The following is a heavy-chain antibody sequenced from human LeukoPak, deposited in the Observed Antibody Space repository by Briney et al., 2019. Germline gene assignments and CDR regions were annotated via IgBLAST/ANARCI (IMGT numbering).Heavy chain of an antibody. CDR3: ATEECSGGSCYSCY. CDR1: GYTFTSYY. J-gene: IGHJ4*02. D-gene: IGHD2-15*01. Sequence: SGNVSYKASGYTFTSYYMHWVRQPPGQGLGWMGIINPSGGSTSYAQTFQGRGTMTSDPSTSTVYMELSSLRSEDTAVYYCATEECSGGSCYSCYWGQGTLATVSS. CDR2: INPSGGST. V-gene: IGHV1-46*03.